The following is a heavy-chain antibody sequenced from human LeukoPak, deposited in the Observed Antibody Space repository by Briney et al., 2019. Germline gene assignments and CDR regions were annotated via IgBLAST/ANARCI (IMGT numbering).Heavy chain of an antibody. D-gene: IGHD4-17*01. CDR2: INHSGST. CDR1: GGSFSGYY. CDR3: AGFYGDRRKDY. Sequence: SETLSLTCAVYGGSFSGYYWSWIRQPPGKGLEWIGEINHSGSTNYNPSLKSRVTISVDMSKNQFSLKLSSVTAADTAVYYCAGFYGDRRKDYWGQGTLVTVSS. V-gene: IGHV4-34*01. J-gene: IGHJ4*02.